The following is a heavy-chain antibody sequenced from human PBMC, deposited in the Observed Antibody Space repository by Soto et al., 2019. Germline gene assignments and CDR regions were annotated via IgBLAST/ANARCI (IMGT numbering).Heavy chain of an antibody. CDR2: IYYSGTT. CDR1: GGSISSGDYY. J-gene: IGHJ3*02. V-gene: IGHV4-30-4*01. Sequence: SETLSLTCTVSGGSISSGDYYWSWIRQPPGKGLEWIGCIYYSGTTYYNPSLKSRVTISVDTSKNQFTLKLSSVTAADTAVYYCASLYDSSGYLHGFDIWGQGTMVT. CDR3: ASLYDSSGYLHGFDI. D-gene: IGHD3-22*01.